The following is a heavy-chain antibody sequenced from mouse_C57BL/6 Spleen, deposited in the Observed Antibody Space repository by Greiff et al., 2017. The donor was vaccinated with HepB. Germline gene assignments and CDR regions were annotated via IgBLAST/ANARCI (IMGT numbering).Heavy chain of an antibody. V-gene: IGHV1-64*01. J-gene: IGHJ4*01. CDR2: IHPNSGST. Sequence: VQLQQPGAELVKPGASVKLSCKASGYTFTSYWMHWVKQRPGQGLEWIGMIHPNSGSTNYNEKFKSKATLTVDKSSSTAYMQLSSLTSEDSAVYYCAITIVTTSAMDYWGQGTSVTVSS. CDR1: GYTFTSYW. CDR3: AITIVTTSAMDY. D-gene: IGHD2-5*01.